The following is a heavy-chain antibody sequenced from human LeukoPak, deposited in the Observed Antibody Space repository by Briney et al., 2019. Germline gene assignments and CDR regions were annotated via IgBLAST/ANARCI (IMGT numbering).Heavy chain of an antibody. CDR1: RFTFSSYA. CDR3: ARALEAAAGFDY. D-gene: IGHD6-13*01. CDR2: IFSAVTT. V-gene: IGHV3-53*01. Sequence: GGSLRLSCAASRFTFSSYAMSWVRQAPGKGLEWVSVIFSAVTTDYADSVKGRFIISRDNSKNTVYLQMNSLRGEDTAMYYCARALEAAAGFDYWGQGTLVSVSS. J-gene: IGHJ4*02.